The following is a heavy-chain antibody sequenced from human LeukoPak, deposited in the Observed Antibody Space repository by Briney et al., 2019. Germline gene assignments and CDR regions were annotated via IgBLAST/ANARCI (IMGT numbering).Heavy chain of an antibody. V-gene: IGHV4-59*08. CDR3: ARGRSSSSFGY. J-gene: IGHJ4*02. CDR2: IYYSGST. D-gene: IGHD6-6*01. Sequence: SETLSLTCTVSGRSISSYYWSWIRQPPGKGLEWIGYIYYSGSTNYNPSLKSRVTISVDTSKNQFSLKLSSVTAADTAVYYCARGRSSSSFGYWGQGTLVTVSS. CDR1: GRSISSYY.